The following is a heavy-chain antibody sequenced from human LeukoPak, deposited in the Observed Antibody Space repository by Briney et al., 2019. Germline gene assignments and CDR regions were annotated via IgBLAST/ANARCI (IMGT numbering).Heavy chain of an antibody. CDR1: GFTFSSYE. Sequence: GGSLRLSCAASGFTFSSYEMDWVRQAPGKGLEWVSYISSSGSTIYYADSVKGRFTISRDNAKNSLYLQMNSLRAEDTALYYCARAHYDSSGYYSLYYYYYMDVWGKGTTVTVSS. V-gene: IGHV3-48*03. J-gene: IGHJ6*03. D-gene: IGHD3-22*01. CDR3: ARAHYDSSGYYSLYYYYYMDV. CDR2: ISSSGSTI.